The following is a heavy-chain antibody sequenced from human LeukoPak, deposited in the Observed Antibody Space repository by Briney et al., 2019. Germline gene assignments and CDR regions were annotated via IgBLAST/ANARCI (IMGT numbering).Heavy chain of an antibody. Sequence: GASVKVSCKASGYTFTSYGISWVRQAPGQGLEWMGWISAYNGNTNYAQKLQGRVTMTTDTSTSTAYMELRSLRSDDTAVYYCARDLTVVVVAATNYYYYYMDVWGKGTTVTVSS. J-gene: IGHJ6*03. CDR1: GYTFTSYG. CDR2: ISAYNGNT. D-gene: IGHD2-15*01. CDR3: ARDLTVVVVAATNYYYYYMDV. V-gene: IGHV1-18*01.